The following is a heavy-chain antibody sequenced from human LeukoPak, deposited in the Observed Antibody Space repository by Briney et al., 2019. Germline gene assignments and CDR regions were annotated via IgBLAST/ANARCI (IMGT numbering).Heavy chain of an antibody. V-gene: IGHV3-23*01. J-gene: IGHJ4*02. CDR3: AKEPDSYDFWSDYSTEPYFDY. CDR1: GFTFSSYA. CDR2: ISGSGGSI. D-gene: IGHD3-3*01. Sequence: PGGSLRLSCAASGFTFSSYAMSWVRQAPGKGLEWVSAISGSGGSIYYADSVKGRFTISRDNSKNTLYLQMNSLRAEDTAVYYCAKEPDSYDFWSDYSTEPYFDYWGQGTLVTVSS.